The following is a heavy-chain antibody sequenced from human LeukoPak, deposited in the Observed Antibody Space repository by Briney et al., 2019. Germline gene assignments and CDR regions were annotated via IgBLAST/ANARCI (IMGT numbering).Heavy chain of an antibody. CDR2: IYTRSGST. D-gene: IGHD4-17*01. CDR1: GDSISSNSYY. CDR3: ATLHDYGDYEGHY. Sequence: SETLSLTCSVSGDSISSNSYYWTWIRQPAGKGLEWVGRIYTRSGSTNYNPSLKSRVTISMDTSKNHISLRLNSVTAADTAVYYCATLHDYGDYEGHYWGQGTLVTVSS. J-gene: IGHJ4*02. V-gene: IGHV4-61*02.